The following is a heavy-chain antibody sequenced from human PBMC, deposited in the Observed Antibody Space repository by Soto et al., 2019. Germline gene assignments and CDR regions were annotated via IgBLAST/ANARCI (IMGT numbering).Heavy chain of an antibody. CDR1: GFTFSDYY. CDR3: ARGVRYYSSEKPANFDY. J-gene: IGHJ4*02. V-gene: IGHV3-11*05. Sequence: QVQLLESGGGLVKPGGSLRLSCAASGFTFSDYYMSWIRQAPGKGLECVAYISVSSTYANYADSVEGRFTISRDNAENSLFLQMNSRRDDDTAVYYCARGVRYYSSEKPANFDYWGQGALVTVSS. CDR2: ISVSSTYA. D-gene: IGHD3-10*01.